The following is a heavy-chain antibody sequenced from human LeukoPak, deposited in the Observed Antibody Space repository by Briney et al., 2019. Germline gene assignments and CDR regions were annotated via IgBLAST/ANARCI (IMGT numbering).Heavy chain of an antibody. CDR2: ISYDGSDK. CDR3: ARDPRGLGSSRFDY. Sequence: PGRSLRLSCAASGFTFSSYGMHGVRQAPGKGLEWVAVISYDGSDKYYADSVKGRFTISRDNSKNTLYLQMNSLRAEDTAVYYCARDPRGLGSSRFDYWGQGTLVTVSS. V-gene: IGHV3-30*03. J-gene: IGHJ4*02. D-gene: IGHD2-15*01. CDR1: GFTFSSYG.